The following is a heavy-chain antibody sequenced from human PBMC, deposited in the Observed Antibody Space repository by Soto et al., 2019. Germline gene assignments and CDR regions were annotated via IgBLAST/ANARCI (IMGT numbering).Heavy chain of an antibody. Sequence: ASVKVSCKASGYTFTSYAMHWVRQAPGQRLEWMGWINAGNGNTKYSQKFQGRVTITRDTSASTAYMELSSLRSEDTAVYYCARDPSYDFWSGYYSPSLQEDYWGQGTLVTVSS. CDR1: GYTFTSYA. CDR2: INAGNGNT. V-gene: IGHV1-3*01. D-gene: IGHD3-3*01. J-gene: IGHJ4*02. CDR3: ARDPSYDFWSGYYSPSLQEDY.